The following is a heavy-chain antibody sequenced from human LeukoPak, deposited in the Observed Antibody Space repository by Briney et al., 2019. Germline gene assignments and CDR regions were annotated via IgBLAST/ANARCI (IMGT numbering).Heavy chain of an antibody. CDR1: GFTFSNYE. Sequence: GGSLRLSCAASGFTFSNYEMNWSRQAPSKGLEWVSYISTHDTTIYNTDSVKGRFTISRDTAKNSLYLQMNSLRAEDTAVYYCARFLDPWGQETPATVSS. CDR3: ARFLDP. CDR2: ISTHDTTI. J-gene: IGHJ5*02. V-gene: IGHV3-48*03.